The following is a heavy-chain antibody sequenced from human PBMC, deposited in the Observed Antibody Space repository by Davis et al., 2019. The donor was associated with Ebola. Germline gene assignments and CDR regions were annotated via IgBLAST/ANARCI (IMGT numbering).Heavy chain of an antibody. V-gene: IGHV3-74*01. CDR1: GFTFDSHW. Sequence: PGGSLRLSCVVSGFTFDSHWMHWVRQVPGKGLEWLSRINTDGNTVFYADSVKGRFIVSRDNPKNTLYLQMNSLRADDTAVYYCARDTIYTGNYYGMDVWGQGTTVTVSS. J-gene: IGHJ6*02. CDR2: INTDGNTV. CDR3: ARDTIYTGNYYGMDV. D-gene: IGHD1-26*01.